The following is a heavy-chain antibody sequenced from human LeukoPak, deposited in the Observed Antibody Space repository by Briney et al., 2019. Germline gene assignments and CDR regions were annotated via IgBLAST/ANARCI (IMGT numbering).Heavy chain of an antibody. D-gene: IGHD5-24*01. Sequence: SETLSLTCTVSGGSISSSSYYWGWIRQPPGKGLEWIGSIHYSGSTYYNPSLKSRVTISVDTSKNQFSLKLSSVTAADTAVYYCASASRDGYLYWGQGTLVTVSS. J-gene: IGHJ4*02. V-gene: IGHV4-39*07. CDR2: IHYSGST. CDR1: GGSISSSSYY. CDR3: ASASRDGYLY.